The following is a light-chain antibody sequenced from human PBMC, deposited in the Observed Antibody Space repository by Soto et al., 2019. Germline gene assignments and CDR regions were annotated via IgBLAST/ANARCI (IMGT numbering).Light chain of an antibody. V-gene: IGLV2-23*01. J-gene: IGLJ1*01. CDR3: CSYAGSSTYV. CDR1: SSDVGIYNL. Sequence: QSALTQPASVSGSPGQSITISCTGTSSDVGIYNLVSWYQQHLGKAPQLIIYQGIKRPSGVSNRFSGSKSGNTASLTISGLQADDEADYFCCSYAGSSTYVFGPGTKLTVL. CDR2: QGI.